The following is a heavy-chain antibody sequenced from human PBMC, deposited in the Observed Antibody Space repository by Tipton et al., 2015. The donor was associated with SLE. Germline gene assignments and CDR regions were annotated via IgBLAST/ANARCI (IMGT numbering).Heavy chain of an antibody. CDR3: AKEASAWGYFYGVDV. D-gene: IGHD7-27*01. J-gene: IGHJ6*02. V-gene: IGHV3-30*02. CDR2: IYYDGSNK. CDR1: GFTFRSFV. Sequence: GSLRLSCATSGFTFRSFVMHWVRQAPGKGLQWVAFIYYDGSNKYYGDSVKGRFTISRDNSENTLYLQMNSLRPEDTAVYYCAKEASAWGYFYGVDVWGQGTTVTVSS.